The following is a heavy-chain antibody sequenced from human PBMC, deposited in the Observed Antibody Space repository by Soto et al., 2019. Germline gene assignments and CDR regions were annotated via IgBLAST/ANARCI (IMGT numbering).Heavy chain of an antibody. Sequence: PGGSLRLSCAASGFTFDDYTMHWVRQAPGKGLEWVSGISWNSGSIGYADSVKGRFTISRDNAKNSLYLQMNSLRAEDTALYYCAMSRGYDLGGKDYYSDYWGQGTLVTVSS. J-gene: IGHJ4*02. CDR3: AMSRGYDLGGKDYYSDY. CDR1: GFTFDDYT. D-gene: IGHD5-12*01. CDR2: ISWNSGSI. V-gene: IGHV3-9*01.